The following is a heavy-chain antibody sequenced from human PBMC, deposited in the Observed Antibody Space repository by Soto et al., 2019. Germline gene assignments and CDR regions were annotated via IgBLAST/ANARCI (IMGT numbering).Heavy chain of an antibody. D-gene: IGHD2-2*01. V-gene: IGHV1-46*01. CDR2: INPSGGST. J-gene: IGHJ5*02. CDR3: ARVVPGAEAWFGP. CDR1: GYTFTSYY. Sequence: ASVKVSCKASGYTFTSYYMHWVRQAPGQGLEWMGIINPSGGSTSYAQKFQGRVSMTTDTSTTTAYMGLRSLRSDDTAVYYCARVVPGAEAWFGPWGQGTLVTVSS.